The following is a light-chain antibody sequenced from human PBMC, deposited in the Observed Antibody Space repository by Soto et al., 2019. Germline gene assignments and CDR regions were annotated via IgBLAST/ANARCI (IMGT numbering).Light chain of an antibody. CDR2: EVT. J-gene: IGLJ3*02. Sequence: QSVLTQPPSASGSPGQSVTISCTGSSTDIGGYNYVSWYQQHPGKAPKVIIYEVTKRPSGVPARFSGSRSGNTASLTVSGLQAEDEADYYCSSYAGSNVWVFGGGTQLTVL. CDR1: STDIGGYNY. V-gene: IGLV2-8*01. CDR3: SSYAGSNVWV.